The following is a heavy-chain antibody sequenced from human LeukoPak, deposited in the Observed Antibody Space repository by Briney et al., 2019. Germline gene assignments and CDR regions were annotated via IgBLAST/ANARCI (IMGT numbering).Heavy chain of an antibody. D-gene: IGHD1-1*01. CDR1: GGTFTSYG. V-gene: IGHV1-18*01. CDR3: ARESHKTREDY. J-gene: IGHJ4*02. Sequence: GASVNVSCKASGGTFTSYGISWVRQAPGQGLEWMGWISANNGDTDYPQNLQGRVTMTTDTYTSTAYMELRSLRSDDTALYYCARESHKTREDYWGQGTLVTVSS. CDR2: ISANNGDT.